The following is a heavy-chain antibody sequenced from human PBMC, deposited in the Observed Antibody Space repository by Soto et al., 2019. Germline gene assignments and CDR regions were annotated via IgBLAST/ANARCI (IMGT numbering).Heavy chain of an antibody. CDR1: GYTFIDSG. CDR3: AGPPELTRIYYYYGMDV. V-gene: IGHV1-18*01. Sequence: SVNVSCKASGYTFIDSGISWVRQTPGQGLEWLGWISAYNGNTNYAQKVQGRVTMTRDTSTSTAYMELSSLRSEDTAVYYCAGPPELTRIYYYYGMDVWGQGTTVTVSS. J-gene: IGHJ6*02. D-gene: IGHD1-7*01. CDR2: ISAYNGNT.